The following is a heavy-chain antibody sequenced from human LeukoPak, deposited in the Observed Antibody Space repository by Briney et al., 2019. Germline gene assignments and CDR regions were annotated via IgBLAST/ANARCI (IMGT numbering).Heavy chain of an antibody. D-gene: IGHD6-19*01. Sequence: PGGSLRLSCAASGFTFSSYGMHWVRQAPGKGLEWVAVISYDGSNKYYADSVKGRFTISRDNSKNTLYLQMNSLRAEDTAVYYCATPHGWKKGAFDIWGQGTMVTVSS. CDR3: ATPHGWKKGAFDI. CDR2: ISYDGSNK. J-gene: IGHJ3*02. CDR1: GFTFSSYG. V-gene: IGHV3-30*03.